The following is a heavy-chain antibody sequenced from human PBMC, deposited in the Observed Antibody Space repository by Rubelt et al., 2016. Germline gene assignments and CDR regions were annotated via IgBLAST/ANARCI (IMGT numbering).Heavy chain of an antibody. J-gene: IGHJ3*02. CDR3: ARGDSSGYYYAAFDI. V-gene: IGHV4-39*01. CDR2: SGST. D-gene: IGHD3-22*01. Sequence: SGSTYYNPSLKSRVTISVDTSKNQFSLKLSSVTAADTAVYYCARGDSSGYYYAAFDIWGQGTMVTVSS.